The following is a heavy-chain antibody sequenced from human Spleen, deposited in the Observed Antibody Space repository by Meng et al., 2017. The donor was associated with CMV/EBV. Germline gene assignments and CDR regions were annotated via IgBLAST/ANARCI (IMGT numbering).Heavy chain of an antibody. V-gene: IGHV4-4*02. CDR1: GGSSSSNHW. CDR2: IFDSGIT. J-gene: IGHJ4*02. D-gene: IGHD2-21*01. CDR3: ARAYCGGDCYSGFDY. Sequence: SGGSSSSNHWWSWVRQSQGKGLEWIGEIFDSGITYYNPSLKSRVTILVDKSKNQFSLNLSSVTAADTAVYYCARAYCGGDCYSGFDYWGQGTLVTVSS.